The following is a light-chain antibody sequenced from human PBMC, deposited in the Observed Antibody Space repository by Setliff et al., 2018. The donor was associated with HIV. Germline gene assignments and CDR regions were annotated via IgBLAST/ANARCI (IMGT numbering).Light chain of an antibody. CDR2: YDK. CDR1: NIGSKS. CDR3: QVWDGSGDHPI. V-gene: IGLV3-21*04. J-gene: IGLJ2*01. Sequence: SYELTQPPSVSVAPGKTARTTCGGDNIGSKSVNWYQQKPGQAPVLVIYYDKDRPSGIPERFSGSNSGNTATLTISRVEAGDEADYYCQVWDGSGDHPIFGGGTKVTV.